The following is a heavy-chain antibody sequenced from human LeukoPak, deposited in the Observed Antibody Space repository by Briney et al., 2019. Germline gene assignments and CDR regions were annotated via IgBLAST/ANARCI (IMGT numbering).Heavy chain of an antibody. Sequence: SETLSLTCTVSGGSIGSSSYYWGGIRQPPGKGLEWIGSIYYTGSTYYNPSLKGRVTISVDTSKNQFSLKLSSVTAADTAVYYCARERTFDNWGQGTLVTVSS. CDR3: ARERTFDN. CDR2: IYYTGST. V-gene: IGHV4-39*07. J-gene: IGHJ4*02. CDR1: GGSIGSSSYY.